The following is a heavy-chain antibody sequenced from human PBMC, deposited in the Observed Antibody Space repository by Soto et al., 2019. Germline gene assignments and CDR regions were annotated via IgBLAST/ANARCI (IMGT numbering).Heavy chain of an antibody. CDR1: GFTFSSYA. Sequence: EVQLLESGGGLVQPGGSLRLSCAASGFTFSSYAMSWVRQAPGKGLEWVSAISGSGGSTYYADSVKGRFTISRDNSKNALYLQMNSRRAEDTAVYYCAKDPHYYDSSGYSDYWGQGTLVTVSS. D-gene: IGHD3-22*01. CDR3: AKDPHYYDSSGYSDY. J-gene: IGHJ4*02. V-gene: IGHV3-23*01. CDR2: ISGSGGST.